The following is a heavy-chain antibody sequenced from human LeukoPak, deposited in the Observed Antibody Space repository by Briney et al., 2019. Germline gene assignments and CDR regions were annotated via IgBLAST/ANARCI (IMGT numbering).Heavy chain of an antibody. V-gene: IGHV3-30*02. CDR1: GFTFSSYA. Sequence: GGSLRLSYAASGFTFSSYAMHWVRQAPGKGLEWVAFIRYDGSNKYYADSVKGRFTISRDNAKNSLYLQMNSLRAEDTAVYYCATYYDFCSGYSRSYYFDYWGQGTLVTVSS. D-gene: IGHD3-3*01. J-gene: IGHJ4*02. CDR2: IRYDGSNK. CDR3: ATYYDFCSGYSRSYYFDY.